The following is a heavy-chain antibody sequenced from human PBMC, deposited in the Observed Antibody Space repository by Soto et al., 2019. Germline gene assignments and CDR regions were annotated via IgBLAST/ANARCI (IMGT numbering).Heavy chain of an antibody. Sequence: QVHLVQSGAEVKKPGASVKVSCKGSGYGFTTYGITWVRQAPGQGLEWMAWISAHNGNTNYAQKLQGRVTVTRDTSTSTAYMELRSLRSDDTGVYYCVRGRYGDYWGQGALVTVSS. CDR2: ISAHNGNT. V-gene: IGHV1-18*01. CDR3: VRGRYGDY. CDR1: GYGFTTYG. D-gene: IGHD1-1*01. J-gene: IGHJ4*02.